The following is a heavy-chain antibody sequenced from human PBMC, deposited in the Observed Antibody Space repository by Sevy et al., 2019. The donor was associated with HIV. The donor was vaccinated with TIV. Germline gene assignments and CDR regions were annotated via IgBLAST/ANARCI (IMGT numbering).Heavy chain of an antibody. CDR3: ARFRDSSGWYAPSDY. J-gene: IGHJ4*02. V-gene: IGHV3-48*01. Sequence: GGSLRLSCAASGFTFSSYSMNWVRQAPGKGLEWVSYISSSSTIYYADSVKGRFTISRDNAKNSLYLQMNSLRAEDTAVYYCARFRDSSGWYAPSDYWGQGTLVTVSS. CDR1: GFTFSSYS. CDR2: ISSSSTI. D-gene: IGHD6-19*01.